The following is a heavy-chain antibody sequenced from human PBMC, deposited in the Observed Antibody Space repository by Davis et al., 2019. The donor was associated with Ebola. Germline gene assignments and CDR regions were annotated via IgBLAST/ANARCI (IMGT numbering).Heavy chain of an antibody. Sequence: GESLKISCAASGFTFSSYWMSWVRQAPGKGLEWVANIKQDGSEKYYVDSVKDRFTISRDNAKNSLYLQMNSLRAEDTAVYYCARSLMGLFGYWGQGTLVTVSS. D-gene: IGHD2-21*01. CDR2: IKQDGSEK. CDR1: GFTFSSYW. CDR3: ARSLMGLFGY. J-gene: IGHJ4*02. V-gene: IGHV3-7*01.